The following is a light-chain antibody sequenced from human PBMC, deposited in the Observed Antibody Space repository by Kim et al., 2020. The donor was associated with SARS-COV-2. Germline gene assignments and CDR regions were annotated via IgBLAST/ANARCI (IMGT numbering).Light chain of an antibody. J-gene: IGLJ1*01. CDR3: CSYAGSYTYV. CDR1: SSEVSCYNY. CDR2: DVS. V-gene: IGLV2-11*01. Sequence: GQSVTISYTGTSSEVSCYNYASWYQQHPGKAPKLMIYDVSKRPSGVPDRFSGSKSGNTASLTISGLQAEDEADYYCCSYAGSYTYVFGTGTKVTVL.